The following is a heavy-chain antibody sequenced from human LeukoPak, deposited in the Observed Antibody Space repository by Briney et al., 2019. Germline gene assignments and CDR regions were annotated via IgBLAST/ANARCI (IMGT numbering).Heavy chain of an antibody. J-gene: IGHJ3*02. CDR2: INPSGGST. V-gene: IGHV1-46*01. D-gene: IGHD2-2*01. CDR3: ARERGVVVVPAANDAFDI. Sequence: GASVKVSCKASGYTFTSYDINWVRQATGQGLEWMGIINPSGGSTSYAQKFQGRVTMTRDTSTSTVYMELSSLRSEDTAVYYCARERGVVVVPAANDAFDIWGQGTMVTVSS. CDR1: GYTFTSYD.